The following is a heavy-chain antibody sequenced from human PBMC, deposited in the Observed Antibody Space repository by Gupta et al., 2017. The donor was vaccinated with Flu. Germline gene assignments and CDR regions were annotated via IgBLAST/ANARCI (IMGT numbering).Heavy chain of an antibody. CDR3: TSLITVVPAAISDY. CDR1: GFTFSASA. Sequence: EVRLVESGGGLVQPGGSRKLSCAACGFTFSASAMHWVRQASGKGLEWVGRIRSKANSYATAYAASVKGRFTISRDDSKNTAYLQMNSLKTEDTAVYYCTSLITVVPAAISDYWGQGTLVTVSS. J-gene: IGHJ4*02. V-gene: IGHV3-73*01. CDR2: IRSKANSYAT. D-gene: IGHD2-2*01.